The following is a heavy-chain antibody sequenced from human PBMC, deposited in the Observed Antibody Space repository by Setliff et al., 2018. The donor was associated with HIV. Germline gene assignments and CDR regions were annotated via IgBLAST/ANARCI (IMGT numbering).Heavy chain of an antibody. CDR2: IYYSGTT. D-gene: IGHD3-3*01. J-gene: IGHJ3*01. Sequence: PSETLSLTCTVSGGSISSGGYYWSWIRQHPGKGLEWIGYIYYSGTTYYNPSLKSRVAISVDTSRSQFSLKLRSVTAADTAVYYCARHKTNYDFYAFDVWGQGTMVTVSS. CDR3: ARHKTNYDFYAFDV. V-gene: IGHV4-39*01. CDR1: GGSISSGGYY.